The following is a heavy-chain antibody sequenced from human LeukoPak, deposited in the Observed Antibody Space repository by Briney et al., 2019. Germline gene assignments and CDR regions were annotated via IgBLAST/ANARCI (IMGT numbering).Heavy chain of an antibody. CDR3: ASSDDYDSYWYYLNF. Sequence: AGGSLRLSCTVPGFTVTSNYLVWVRRAPGKGLEWVSIIYSAGSAYYADSVKGRFTVSRDNSKNTLYLQMNRLRVEDAAVYYCASSDDYDSYWYYLNFWGQGTLVTVSS. CDR2: IYSAGSA. CDR1: GFTVTSNY. J-gene: IGHJ4*02. V-gene: IGHV3-53*01. D-gene: IGHD5-24*01.